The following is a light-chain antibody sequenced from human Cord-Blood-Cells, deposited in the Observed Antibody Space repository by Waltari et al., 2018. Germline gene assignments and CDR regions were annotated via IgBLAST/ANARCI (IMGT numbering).Light chain of an antibody. CDR1: QRLLHSNGYNY. J-gene: IGKJ2*01. V-gene: IGKV2-28*01. CDR2: LGS. CDR3: MQALQTPYT. Sequence: DIVMTQSLLSLPVTPGEPASLSCRSSQRLLHSNGYNYLDWYSQKPGQSPQCLIYLGSNRASGVPERFSGSGSGTDFTLRISRVEAEDVGVYYCMQALQTPYTFGQGTKLEIK.